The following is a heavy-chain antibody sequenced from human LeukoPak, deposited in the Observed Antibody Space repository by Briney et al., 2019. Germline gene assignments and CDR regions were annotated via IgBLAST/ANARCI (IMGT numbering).Heavy chain of an antibody. CDR2: IKQDGSEK. CDR3: ARDHTGYYKGIYYYYGMDV. V-gene: IGHV3-7*01. J-gene: IGHJ6*02. Sequence: GGSLRLSCAASGFTFNYYWMSWVRQAPGKELEWVANIKQDGSEKYYVDSVQGRFTISRDNAKNSLYLQMNSLRAEDTAVYYCARDHTGYYKGIYYYYGMDVWGQGTTVTVSS. CDR1: GFTFNYYW. D-gene: IGHD3-9*01.